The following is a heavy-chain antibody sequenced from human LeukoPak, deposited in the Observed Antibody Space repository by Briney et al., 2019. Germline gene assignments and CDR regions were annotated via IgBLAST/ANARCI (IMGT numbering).Heavy chain of an antibody. D-gene: IGHD1-1*01. J-gene: IGHJ3*02. CDR2: INPNSGGT. Sequence: ASVKVSCKASGYTSTGYYMHWVRQAPGQGLEWMGWINPNSGGTNYAQKFQGRVTMTRDTSISTAYMELSRLRSDDTAVYYRASIGWNDVRDAFDIWGQGTMVTVSS. CDR3: ASIGWNDVRDAFDI. CDR1: GYTSTGYY. V-gene: IGHV1-2*02.